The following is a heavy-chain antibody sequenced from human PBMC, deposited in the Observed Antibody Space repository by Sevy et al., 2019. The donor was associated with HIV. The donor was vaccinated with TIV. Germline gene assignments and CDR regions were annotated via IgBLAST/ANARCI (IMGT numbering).Heavy chain of an antibody. CDR3: ARTVYYYDSSGYPRVWYFDY. J-gene: IGHJ4*02. CDR2: IYYSGST. D-gene: IGHD3-22*01. V-gene: IGHV4-59*01. CDR1: GGSISSYY. Sequence: SETLSLTCTVSGGSISSYYWSWIRQPPGKGLEWIGYIYYSGSTNYNPSLKSRVTISVDTSKNQFSLKLSSVTAADTAVYYCARTVYYYDSSGYPRVWYFDYWGQGTLVTVSS.